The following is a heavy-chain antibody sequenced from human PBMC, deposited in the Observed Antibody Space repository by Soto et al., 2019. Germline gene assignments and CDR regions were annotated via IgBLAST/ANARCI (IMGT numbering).Heavy chain of an antibody. V-gene: IGHV4-61*01. Sequence: SETLSLTCTVSSGSVSSGSYYWSWIRQPPGKGLEWIGYIYYNGNTKYNPSLKSRVTISVDKSKNQFSLKLYSVTAADTAVYYCAGSNLYDILTGSVKYYYYGMDVWGQGTTVTVSS. CDR3: AGSNLYDILTGSVKYYYYGMDV. CDR2: IYYNGNT. J-gene: IGHJ6*02. CDR1: SGSVSSGSYY. D-gene: IGHD3-9*01.